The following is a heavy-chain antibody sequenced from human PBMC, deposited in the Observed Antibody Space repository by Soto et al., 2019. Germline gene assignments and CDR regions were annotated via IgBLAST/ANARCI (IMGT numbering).Heavy chain of an antibody. CDR2: INPSGDST. CDR1: GYTFSNYY. Sequence: GASVKVSCKGAGYTFSNYYMHWVRQAPGQGLEWMGIINPSGDSTSYAQEFQGRVTMTRETSTSTLYMELSSLRSEDTAVYYCARVVPGAEAWFGPWGQGTLVTVSS. D-gene: IGHD2-2*01. J-gene: IGHJ5*02. CDR3: ARVVPGAEAWFGP. V-gene: IGHV1-46*01.